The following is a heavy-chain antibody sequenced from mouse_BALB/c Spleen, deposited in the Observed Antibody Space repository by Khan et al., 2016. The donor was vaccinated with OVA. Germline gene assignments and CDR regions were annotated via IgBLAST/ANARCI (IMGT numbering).Heavy chain of an antibody. Sequence: EVQLQESGPGLVKPSQSLSLTCTVTGYSITSDYAWNWIRQFPGNKLEWMGYISYSGSTSYHPSLKSRISIFRDTSKNQFFLQLSSVTTEDTATYYCARRYYYGQWYFDVCGAGTTVNVSS. CDR1: GYSITSDYA. V-gene: IGHV3-2*02. CDR3: ARRYYYGQWYFDV. CDR2: ISYSGST. J-gene: IGHJ1*01. D-gene: IGHD1-1*01.